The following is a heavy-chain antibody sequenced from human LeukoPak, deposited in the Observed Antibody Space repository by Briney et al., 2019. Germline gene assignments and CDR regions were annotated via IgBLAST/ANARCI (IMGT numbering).Heavy chain of an antibody. CDR3: AKSRERITIFGVVIDLDDY. Sequence: GGPLRLSCAASGFTFSSYAMSWVRQAPGKGLEWVSAISGSGGSTYYADSVKGRFTISRDNSKNALYLQMNSLRAEDTAVYYCAKSRERITIFGVVIDLDDYWGQGTLVTVSS. D-gene: IGHD3-3*01. CDR2: ISGSGGST. V-gene: IGHV3-23*01. CDR1: GFTFSSYA. J-gene: IGHJ4*02.